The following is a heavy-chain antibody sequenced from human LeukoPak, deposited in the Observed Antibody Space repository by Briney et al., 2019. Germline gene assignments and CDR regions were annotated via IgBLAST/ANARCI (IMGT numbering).Heavy chain of an antibody. Sequence: SVKVSCKASGYTFTGYYMHWVRQAPRQGLEWMGGIIPIFGTANYAQKFQGRVTITADESTSTAYMELSSLRSEDTAVYYCARGGQLLLLDYFDYWGQGTLVTVSS. CDR3: ARGGQLLLLDYFDY. D-gene: IGHD2-2*01. CDR2: IIPIFGTA. CDR1: GYTFTGYY. V-gene: IGHV1-69*13. J-gene: IGHJ4*02.